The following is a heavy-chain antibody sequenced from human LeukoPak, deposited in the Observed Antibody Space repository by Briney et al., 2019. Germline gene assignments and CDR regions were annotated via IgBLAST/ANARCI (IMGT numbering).Heavy chain of an antibody. J-gene: IGHJ3*02. CDR2: INPNSGGT. Sequence: ASVKVSCKASGYTFTGYYMHWVRQAPGQGLEWMGWINPNSGGTNYAQKFQGWVTMTRDTSISTAYMELSRLRSDDTAVYYCARGTYSSGLDAFDIWGQGTMVTVSS. CDR3: ARGTYSSGLDAFDI. CDR1: GYTFTGYY. V-gene: IGHV1-2*04. D-gene: IGHD6-19*01.